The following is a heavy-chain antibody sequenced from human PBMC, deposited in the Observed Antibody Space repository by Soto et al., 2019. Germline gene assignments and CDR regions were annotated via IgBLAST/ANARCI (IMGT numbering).Heavy chain of an antibody. CDR3: ARGRGYSGDDHYYYFDMDV. CDR1: GGTFNNYP. CDR2: SIPIFGTA. D-gene: IGHD5-12*01. J-gene: IGHJ6*02. Sequence: QVQLVQSGAEVKKPGSSVKVSCKASGGTFNNYPITWVRQARGEGLEWVGGSIPIFGTANYAQKFQGRVTISVDESTSTAYMELSSLRSEDTAVYYCARGRGYSGDDHYYYFDMDVWGQGTTVTVSS. V-gene: IGHV1-69*01.